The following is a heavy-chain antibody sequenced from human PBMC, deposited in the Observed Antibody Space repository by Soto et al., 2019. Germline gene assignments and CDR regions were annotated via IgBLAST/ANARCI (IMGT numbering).Heavy chain of an antibody. Sequence: ASVKVSCKASGYPFTSYGISWVGQAPGQGLEWMGIISACSGSTNYAQKFQGRVTMTRDTSTSTVYMELSSLRSEDTAVYYCARSVLLWSIMRPGMDVWGQGTTVTVSS. CDR2: ISACSGST. J-gene: IGHJ6*02. D-gene: IGHD3-10*01. CDR3: ARSVLLWSIMRPGMDV. CDR1: GYPFTSYG. V-gene: IGHV1-18*01.